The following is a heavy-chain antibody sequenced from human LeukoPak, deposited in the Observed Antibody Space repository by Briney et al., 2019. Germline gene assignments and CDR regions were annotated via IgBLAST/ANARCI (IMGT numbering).Heavy chain of an antibody. D-gene: IGHD3-3*01. CDR1: GGSISSYY. J-gene: IGHJ3*02. Sequence: PSETLSLTCTVSGGSISSYYWSWIRQPPGKGLEWIGYIYYSGSTNYNPSLKSRVTISVDTSKNQFSLKLSSVTAADTAVYYCARSAAQITIFGVPKRGAFDIWGQGTMVTVSS. CDR3: ARSAAQITIFGVPKRGAFDI. V-gene: IGHV4-59*01. CDR2: IYYSGST.